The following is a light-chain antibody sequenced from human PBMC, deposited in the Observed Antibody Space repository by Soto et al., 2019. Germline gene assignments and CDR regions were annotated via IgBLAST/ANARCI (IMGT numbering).Light chain of an antibody. V-gene: IGLV2-14*01. Sequence: QSALTQPASVSGSPGQSITISCTGTSSDVGGYNYVSWYQQHPGKAPKLMIYEVNNRPSGVSNRFSGAKSGNTASLTISGLQAEDDVDYYCSSYTSSSTLVVFGGGTNLNVL. CDR1: SSDVGGYNY. J-gene: IGLJ2*01. CDR2: EVN. CDR3: SSYTSSSTLVV.